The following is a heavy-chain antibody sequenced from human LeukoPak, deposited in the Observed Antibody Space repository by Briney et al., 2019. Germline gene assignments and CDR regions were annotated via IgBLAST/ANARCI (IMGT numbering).Heavy chain of an antibody. CDR1: GFTFSSYE. V-gene: IGHV3-48*03. CDR3: ARDRTYSDILI. Sequence: PGGYLRFSCAASGFTFSSYEMNWVRQAPGEGLEWVAYISTSGSTIYYADSVKGRFTIFRDNAKSSLYLQKNSLRADDTAVYYCARDRTYSDILIWGQGTLVTVSS. J-gene: IGHJ4*02. D-gene: IGHD3-9*01. CDR2: ISTSGSTI.